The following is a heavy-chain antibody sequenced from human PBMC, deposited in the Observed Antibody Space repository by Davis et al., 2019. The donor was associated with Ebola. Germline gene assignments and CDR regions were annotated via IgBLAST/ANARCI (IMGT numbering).Heavy chain of an antibody. CDR3: ARGVHSSGYRVYYYYMDV. V-gene: IGHV1-2*04. J-gene: IGHJ6*03. CDR2: INPNSGGT. CDR1: GYTFTGYY. D-gene: IGHD3-22*01. Sequence: ASVKVSCKASGYTFTGYYMHWVRQAPGQGLEWMGWINPNSGGTNYAQKFQGWVTMTRDTSISTAYMELSRLRSDDTAVYYCARGVHSSGYRVYYYYMDVWGKGTTVTVSS.